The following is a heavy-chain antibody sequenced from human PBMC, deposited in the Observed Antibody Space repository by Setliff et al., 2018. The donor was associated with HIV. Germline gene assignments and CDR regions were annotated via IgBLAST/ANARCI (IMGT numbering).Heavy chain of an antibody. CDR1: GGSLTAYH. V-gene: IGHV4-34*01. CDR2: INHSGGT. D-gene: IGHD3-10*01. Sequence: PSETLSLTCTVSGGSLTAYHWSWIRQPPGRGLEWIAEINHSGGTNHNPSLKSRITISVDTSKKQVSLKLTSVTAADTAIYYCARAGNFGDWDGFDVWGQGTMVTVSS. CDR3: ARAGNFGDWDGFDV. J-gene: IGHJ3*01.